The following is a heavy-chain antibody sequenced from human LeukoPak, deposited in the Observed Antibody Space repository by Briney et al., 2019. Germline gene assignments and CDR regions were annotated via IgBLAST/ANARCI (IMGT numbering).Heavy chain of an antibody. J-gene: IGHJ5*02. Sequence: SETLSLTCSVSGGSISSGSYYWSWIRQPAGKGLEWIGRIYTSGSTNYNPSLKSRVTISVDTSKNRFSLKLSSVTAADTAVYYCARAEGGYYDSSGDYWFDPWGQGTLVTVSS. CDR2: IYTSGST. D-gene: IGHD3-22*01. CDR3: ARAEGGYYDSSGDYWFDP. CDR1: GGSISSGSYY. V-gene: IGHV4-61*02.